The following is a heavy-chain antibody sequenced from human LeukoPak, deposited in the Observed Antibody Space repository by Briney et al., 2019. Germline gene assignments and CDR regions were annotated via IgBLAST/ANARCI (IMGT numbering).Heavy chain of an antibody. CDR3: VSEYSSTSDAFDF. V-gene: IGHV5-10-1*01. CDR1: GYSFTSYW. CDR2: IDPSDSHT. J-gene: IGHJ3*01. Sequence: GESLKISCKGSGYSFTSYWISWVRQMPGKGLEWMGGIDPSDSHTNYSPSFQGHVTISADKSISTAYLQWSSLKASDTAMYYCVSEYSSTSDAFDFWGQGTMVTLS. D-gene: IGHD6-13*01.